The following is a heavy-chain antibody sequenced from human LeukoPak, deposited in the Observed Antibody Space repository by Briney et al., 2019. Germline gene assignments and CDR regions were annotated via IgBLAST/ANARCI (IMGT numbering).Heavy chain of an antibody. CDR3: AISPDRWYSRGWSFYY. V-gene: IGHV3-48*03. CDR2: ISSSGSTI. J-gene: IGHJ4*02. CDR1: GFTFSSYE. Sequence: TGGSLRLSCAASGFTFSSYEMNWVRQAPGKGLEWVSYISSSGSTIYYADSVKGRFTISRDNFKNTLYLQMNSLRAEDTAVYYCAISPDRWYSRGWSFYYWGQGTRVTVSS. D-gene: IGHD6-19*01.